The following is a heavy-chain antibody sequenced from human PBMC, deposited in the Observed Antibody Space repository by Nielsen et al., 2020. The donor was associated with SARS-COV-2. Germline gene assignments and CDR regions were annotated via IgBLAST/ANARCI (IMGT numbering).Heavy chain of an antibody. CDR2: ISSSSSYI. CDR3: ARDMNSGYDS. J-gene: IGHJ5*02. CDR1: GFTFSSYS. Sequence: GESLKISCAASGFTFSSYSMNWVRQAPGKGLEWVSSISSSSSYIYYADSVKGRFTISRDNAKNSLYLQMNSLRAEDTAVYYCARDMNSGYDSWGQGTLVTVSS. V-gene: IGHV3-21*01. D-gene: IGHD5-12*01.